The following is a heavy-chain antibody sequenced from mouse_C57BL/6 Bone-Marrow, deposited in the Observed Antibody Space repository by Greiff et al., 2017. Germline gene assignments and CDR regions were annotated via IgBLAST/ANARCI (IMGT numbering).Heavy chain of an antibody. V-gene: IGHV14-1*01. CDR1: GFNIKDYY. J-gene: IGHJ3*01. CDR2: IDPEDGDT. CDR3: TPGFAY. Sequence: VQLQQSGAELVRPGASVKLSCTASGFNIKDYYMHWVKQRPEQGLEWIGRIDPEDGDTEYAPKFQGKATMTAEPSSNTAYLQLSSLTSEDTAVYYCTPGFAYWGQGTLVTVSA.